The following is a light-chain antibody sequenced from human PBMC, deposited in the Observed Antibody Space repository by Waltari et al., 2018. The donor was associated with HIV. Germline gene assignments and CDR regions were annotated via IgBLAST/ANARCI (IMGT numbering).Light chain of an antibody. CDR3: HSRDSSGYHVV. V-gene: IGLV3-19*01. CDR1: SLRRYY. CDR2: GRN. Sequence: SSELTQDPSVSVALGQTVRIKCQGDSLRRYYARWYQQKPGQAPVVVFFGRNNRPSGIPDRFSGSASGNTASLTITGAQAEDEADYYCHSRDSSGYHVVFGGGTKVTVL. J-gene: IGLJ2*01.